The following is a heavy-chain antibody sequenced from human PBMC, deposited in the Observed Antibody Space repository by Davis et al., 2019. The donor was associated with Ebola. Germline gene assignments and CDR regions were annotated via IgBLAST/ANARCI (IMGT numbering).Heavy chain of an antibody. J-gene: IGHJ3*02. CDR2: INPKSGGT. CDR1: GYTFIDYY. CDR3: ARASLRSDAFDI. Sequence: ASVKVSCKASGYTFIDYYMHWVRQAPGQGLEWMGWINPKSGGTNYVEKFQGRVTMTRDTSISTAYMELSRLRSDDTAVYYCARASLRSDAFDIWGQGTMVTVSS. D-gene: IGHD4-17*01. V-gene: IGHV1-2*02.